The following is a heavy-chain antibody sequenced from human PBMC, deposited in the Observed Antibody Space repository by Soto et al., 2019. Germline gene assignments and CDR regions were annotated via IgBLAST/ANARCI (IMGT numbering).Heavy chain of an antibody. D-gene: IGHD3-3*01. Sequence: PSETLSLTCTVSGGSISSSSYYWGWIRQPPGKGLEWIGSIYYSGSTYYNPSLKSRVTISVGTSKNQFSLKLSSVTAADTAVYYCARQRFLEWLLYPILFDYWGQGTLVTVSS. CDR3: ARQRFLEWLLYPILFDY. CDR2: IYYSGST. CDR1: GGSISSSSYY. J-gene: IGHJ4*02. V-gene: IGHV4-39*01.